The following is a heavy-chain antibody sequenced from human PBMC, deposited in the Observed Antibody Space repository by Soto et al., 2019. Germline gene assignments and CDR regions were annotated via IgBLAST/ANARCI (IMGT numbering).Heavy chain of an antibody. J-gene: IGHJ4*02. CDR3: ARLQYTFDS. V-gene: IGHV4-59*08. CDR1: GGSISSYY. CDR2: IYYSGST. Sequence: SETLSLTCTVSGGSISSYYWSWIRQPPGKGLEWIGYIYYSGSTNYNPSHKSRVTISVDTSKNQFSLKLSSVTAADTAVYYCARLQYTFDSWGQGTLVTVSS. D-gene: IGHD1-1*01.